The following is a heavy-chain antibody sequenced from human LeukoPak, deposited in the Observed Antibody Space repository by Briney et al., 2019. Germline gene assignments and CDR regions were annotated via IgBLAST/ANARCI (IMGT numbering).Heavy chain of an antibody. D-gene: IGHD1-26*01. CDR2: ISSSSSYI. CDR1: GFTFSSYS. J-gene: IGHJ4*02. Sequence: GGSLRLSCAASGFTFSSYSMNWVRQAPGKGLEWVSSISSSSSYIYYADSVKGRFTISRDNAKNSPYLQMNSLRAEDTAVYYCARDRSGSYSFDYWGQGTLVTVSS. V-gene: IGHV3-21*06. CDR3: ARDRSGSYSFDY.